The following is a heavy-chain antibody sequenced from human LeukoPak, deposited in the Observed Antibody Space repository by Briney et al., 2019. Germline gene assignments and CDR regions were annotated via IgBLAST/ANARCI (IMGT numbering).Heavy chain of an antibody. CDR3: ARGDYGDYYGMDV. CDR2: IKQDGSEK. V-gene: IGHV3-7*03. CDR1: GFTYSSYA. Sequence: GRSLRLSCAASGFTYSSYAMHWVRQAPGKGLEWVANIKQDGSEKYYVDSVKGRFTISRDNAKNSLYLQMNSLRAEDTAVYYCARGDYGDYYGMDVWGKGTTVTVTS. D-gene: IGHD4-17*01. J-gene: IGHJ6*04.